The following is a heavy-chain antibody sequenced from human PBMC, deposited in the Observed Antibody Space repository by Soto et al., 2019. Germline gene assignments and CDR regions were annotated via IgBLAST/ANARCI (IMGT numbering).Heavy chain of an antibody. CDR3: AKDERGTTLFDN. J-gene: IGHJ4*02. Sequence: PGGSQRLSCAASGFTFSAYYMSWVRQAPGKGLEWVSAISGSGGSTYYADSVKGRFTISRDNSKNTLYLQMNSLRAEDTAVYYCAKDERGTTLFDNWGQGTLVTVSS. D-gene: IGHD1-26*01. V-gene: IGHV3-23*01. CDR1: GFTFSAYY. CDR2: ISGSGGST.